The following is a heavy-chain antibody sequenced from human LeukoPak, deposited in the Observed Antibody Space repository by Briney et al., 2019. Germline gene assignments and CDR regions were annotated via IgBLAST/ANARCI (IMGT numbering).Heavy chain of an antibody. V-gene: IGHV1-3*01. CDR3: AKDLAAAGTYWFDP. J-gene: IGHJ5*02. CDR1: GYTFSNYA. CDR2: INAGNGNT. Sequence: GASVTVSCKASGYTFSNYAIHWVRQAPGQRLEWMGWINAGNGNTKYSQNFQGRVTITRDTSATTAYMELSSLRSEDTAVYYCAKDLAAAGTYWFDPWGQGTLVTVSS. D-gene: IGHD6-13*01.